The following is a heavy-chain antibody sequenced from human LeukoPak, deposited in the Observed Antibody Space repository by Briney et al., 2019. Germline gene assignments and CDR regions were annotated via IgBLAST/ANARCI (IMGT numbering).Heavy chain of an antibody. CDR3: ARHEYSGSYYGLSWFDP. CDR1: GGSISSSSYS. CDR2: IYYSGTT. V-gene: IGHV4-39*01. D-gene: IGHD1-26*01. J-gene: IGHJ5*02. Sequence: SETLSLTCTVSGGSISSSSYSWGWIRQPPGKGLEWIGSIYYSGTTYYNPSLKSRVTISVDTSKIQFSLKLSSVAAADTAVYYCARHEYSGSYYGLSWFDPWGQGTLVTVSS.